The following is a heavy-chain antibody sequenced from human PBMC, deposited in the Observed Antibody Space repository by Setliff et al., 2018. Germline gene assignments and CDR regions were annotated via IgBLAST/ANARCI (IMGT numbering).Heavy chain of an antibody. CDR1: GYTFTSYG. Sequence: ASVKVSCKASGYTFTSYGFTWVRQAPGQGLEWMGWISAYTGNTNYAQKLQGRVTMTTDTSTSTAYMELRSLTSDDTGVYFCSRLVRYCTTTTCQRASGAELWGQGTLVTVSS. V-gene: IGHV1-18*01. CDR3: SRLVRYCTTTTCQRASGAEL. J-gene: IGHJ4*02. CDR2: ISAYTGNT. D-gene: IGHD2-8*01.